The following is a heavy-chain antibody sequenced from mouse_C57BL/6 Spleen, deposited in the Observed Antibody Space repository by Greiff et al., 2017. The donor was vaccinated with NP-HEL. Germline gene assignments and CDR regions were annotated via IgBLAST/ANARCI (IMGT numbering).Heavy chain of an antibody. J-gene: IGHJ2*01. V-gene: IGHV1-82*01. CDR3: ARSPITTVVARDFDY. CDR2: IYPGDGDT. CDR1: GYAFSSSW. D-gene: IGHD1-1*01. Sequence: QVQLQQSGPELVKPGASVKISCKASGYAFSSSWMNWVKQRPGKGLEWIGRIYPGDGDTNYNGKFKGKATLTADKSSSTAYMQLSSLTSEDSAVYFCARSPITTVVARDFDYWGQGTTLTVSS.